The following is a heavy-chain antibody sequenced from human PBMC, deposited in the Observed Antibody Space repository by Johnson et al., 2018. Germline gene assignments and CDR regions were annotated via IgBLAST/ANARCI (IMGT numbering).Heavy chain of an antibody. V-gene: IGHV3-30*18. D-gene: IGHD6-13*01. CDR2: ISYDGSNK. CDR3: AKDPGGYSSSSEYFQH. CDR1: GFTFSSYG. J-gene: IGHJ1*01. Sequence: QVQLVESGGGVVQPGRSLRLSCAASGFTFSSYGMHWVRQAPGKGLEWVAVISYDGSNKYYADSVKGRFTISRDNSKNTLELQMNSLRAEDTAWYYRAKDPGGYSSSSEYFQHWGQGTLVTVSS.